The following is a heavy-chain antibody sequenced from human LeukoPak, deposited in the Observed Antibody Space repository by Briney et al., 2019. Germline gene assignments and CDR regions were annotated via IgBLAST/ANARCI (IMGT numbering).Heavy chain of an antibody. CDR1: GFTFSSYW. CDR3: GRGGGGGGSGYHHDAFDI. V-gene: IGHV3-7*04. D-gene: IGHD3-3*01. CDR2: IKQDGSEK. Sequence: SGGSLRLSCAASGFTFSSYWMTWVRQAPGKGLEWVANIKQDGSEKYYVDSVKGRFIISRDNAKNSLYLQMNSLRVEDTAVYYWGRGGGGGGSGYHHDAFDIWGQGTMVTVSS. J-gene: IGHJ3*02.